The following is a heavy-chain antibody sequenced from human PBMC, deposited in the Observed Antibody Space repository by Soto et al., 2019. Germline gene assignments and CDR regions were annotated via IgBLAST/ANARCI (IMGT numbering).Heavy chain of an antibody. CDR3: AKAVTFGVVPEYYYYYMDV. D-gene: IGHD3-3*01. J-gene: IGHJ6*03. CDR2: ISGSGGST. CDR1: GFTFSSYA. Sequence: GGSLRLSCAASGFTFSSYAMSWVRQAPGKGLEWVSAISGSGGSTYYVDSVKGRFTISRDNSKNTLYLQMNSLRAEDTAVYYCAKAVTFGVVPEYYYYYMDVWGKGTTVTVSS. V-gene: IGHV3-23*01.